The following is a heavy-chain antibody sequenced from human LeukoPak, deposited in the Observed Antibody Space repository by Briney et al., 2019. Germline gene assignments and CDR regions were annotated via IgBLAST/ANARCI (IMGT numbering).Heavy chain of an antibody. D-gene: IGHD3-16*01. V-gene: IGHV1-2*06. CDR3: ARMFGPDAGFDY. J-gene: IGHJ4*02. CDR1: GYTFTGYS. CDR2: INPNRGGT. Sequence: ASVKVSCKASGYTFTGYSMHWVRQAPGQGLEWLGQINPNRGGTNYAQNFQGRVTMTRDTSVGTAYMELSRLRSDDTAVYYCARMFGPDAGFDYWGQGTLVPVSS.